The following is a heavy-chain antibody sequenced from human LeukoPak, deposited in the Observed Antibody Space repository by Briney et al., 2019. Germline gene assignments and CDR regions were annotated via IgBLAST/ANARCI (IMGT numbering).Heavy chain of an antibody. J-gene: IGHJ5*02. V-gene: IGHV4-59*01. D-gene: IGHD6-19*01. CDR3: ARAPGVEGGPVPGTNLFDP. CDR2: IYYSGST. Sequence: PSETLSLTCTVSGGSISSYYWNWIRQPPGKGLEWIGYIYYSGSTNYNPSLKSRVTISVDTSKKQFSLKLSSVTAADTAVYYCARAPGVEGGPVPGTNLFDPWGQGTLVTVSS. CDR1: GGSISSYY.